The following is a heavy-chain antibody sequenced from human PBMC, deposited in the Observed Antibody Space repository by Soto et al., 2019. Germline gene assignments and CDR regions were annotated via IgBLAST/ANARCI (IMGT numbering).Heavy chain of an antibody. Sequence: GESLKISCKGSGYSFTSYWIGWVRQMPGKGLEWMGIIYPGDSDTRYSPSFQGQVTISADKSISTAYLQWSSLKASDTAMYYCASLGYCTNGVCPDAFDILGQGTILTISS. CDR2: IYPGDSDT. D-gene: IGHD2-8*01. J-gene: IGHJ3*02. V-gene: IGHV5-51*01. CDR1: GYSFTSYW. CDR3: ASLGYCTNGVCPDAFDI.